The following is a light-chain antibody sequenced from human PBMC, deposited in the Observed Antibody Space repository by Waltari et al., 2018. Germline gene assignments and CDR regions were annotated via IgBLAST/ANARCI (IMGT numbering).Light chain of an antibody. Sequence: QSALTQPPSASGSPGQSVTISCTGSSSDVGGYNYVSWYQQHPGKAPNLMIYEVNKWPSGVPARFSGSKSGNTASLTVSGLQAEDEADYYCSSSAGSKNLVFGGGTKLTVL. V-gene: IGLV2-8*01. CDR1: SSDVGGYNY. CDR3: SSSAGSKNLV. CDR2: EVN. J-gene: IGLJ2*01.